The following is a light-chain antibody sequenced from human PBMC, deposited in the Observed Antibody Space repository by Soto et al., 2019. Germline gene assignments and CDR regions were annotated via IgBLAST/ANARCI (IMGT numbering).Light chain of an antibody. CDR2: DVS. V-gene: IGLV2-11*01. Sequence: QSVLTQPPSASGSPGQSVTISCTGTSNEVGGYDYVSWYQQHPGKAPKLIIYDVSKRPSGVPDRFSGSKSGNTASLTISGLQAEDEADYYCCSYAGSYPYVFGTGTKVTVL. J-gene: IGLJ1*01. CDR1: SNEVGGYDY. CDR3: CSYAGSYPYV.